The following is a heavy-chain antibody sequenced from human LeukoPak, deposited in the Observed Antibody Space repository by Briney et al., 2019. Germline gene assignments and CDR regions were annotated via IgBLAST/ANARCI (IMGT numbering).Heavy chain of an antibody. CDR3: ASGSPGYSSSWSNY. D-gene: IGHD6-13*01. J-gene: IGHJ4*02. Sequence: GGSLRLSCAASGFTFSSYWMHWFRQAPGKGLVWVSRINSDGTSTSYADSVKGRFTISRDNAENTLSLQMNSLRAEDTAMYYCASGSPGYSSSWSNYWGQGTLVTVSS. V-gene: IGHV3-74*01. CDR2: INSDGTST. CDR1: GFTFSSYW.